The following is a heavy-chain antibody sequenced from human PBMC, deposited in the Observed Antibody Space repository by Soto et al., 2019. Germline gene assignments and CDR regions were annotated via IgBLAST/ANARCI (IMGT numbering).Heavy chain of an antibody. CDR2: IYYSGST. CDR3: ARGLHAGSYFNPHYYGMDV. Sequence: PSETLSLTCTVSGGSISSYYWSWIRQPPGKGLEWIGYIYYSGSTNYNPSLKSRVTISVDTSKNQFSLKLSPVTAADTAVYYCARGLHAGSYFNPHYYGMDVWGQGTTITFSS. J-gene: IGHJ6*02. CDR1: GGSISSYY. D-gene: IGHD3-10*01. V-gene: IGHV4-59*01.